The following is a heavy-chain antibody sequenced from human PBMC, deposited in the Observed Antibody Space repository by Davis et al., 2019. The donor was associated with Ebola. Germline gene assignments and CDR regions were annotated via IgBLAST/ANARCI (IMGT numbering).Heavy chain of an antibody. CDR3: ARDRHGDYGWFDP. CDR2: IYYSGST. V-gene: IGHV4-59*06. Sequence: MPSETLSLTCTVSGGSISSYYWSWIRQPPGKGLEWIGYIYYSGSTYYNPSLKSRVTISVDTSKNQFSLKLSSVTAADTAVYYCARDRHGDYGWFDPWGQGTLVTVSS. D-gene: IGHD4-17*01. J-gene: IGHJ5*02. CDR1: GGSISSYY.